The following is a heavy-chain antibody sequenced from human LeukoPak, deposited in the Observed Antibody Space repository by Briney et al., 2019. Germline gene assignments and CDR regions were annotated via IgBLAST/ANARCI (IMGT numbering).Heavy chain of an antibody. CDR3: AKGQTAGIAVAGTGY. J-gene: IGHJ4*02. V-gene: IGHV3-30-3*01. CDR1: GFTFSSYA. D-gene: IGHD6-19*01. CDR2: ISYDGSNK. Sequence: GRSLRLSCAASGFTFSSYAMHWVRQAPGKGLEWVAVISYDGSNKYYADSVKGRFTISRDNSKNTLYLQMNSLRAEDTAVYYCAKGQTAGIAVAGTGYWGQGTLVTVSS.